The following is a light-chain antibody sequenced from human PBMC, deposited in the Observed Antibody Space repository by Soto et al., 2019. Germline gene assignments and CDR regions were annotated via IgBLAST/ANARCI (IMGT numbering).Light chain of an antibody. J-gene: IGLJ3*02. CDR3: CSHAGSSTWV. CDR1: SSDVGAYNY. Sequence: QSVLTQPRSVSGSPGQSVTISCTGTSSDVGAYNYVSWYQQHPGRAPSVIIYEVSERPSGVPDRFSGSKSGNTASLTISGLRAEDEADYYCCSHAGSSTWVFGGGTKVTVL. V-gene: IGLV2-11*01. CDR2: EVS.